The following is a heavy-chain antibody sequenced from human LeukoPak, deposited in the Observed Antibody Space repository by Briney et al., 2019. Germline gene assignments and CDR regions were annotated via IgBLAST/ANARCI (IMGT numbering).Heavy chain of an antibody. CDR1: GFTFSNYA. J-gene: IGHJ4*02. D-gene: IGHD1/OR15-1a*01. CDR3: AKYNGQLLEQWYYDY. Sequence: GGSLRLSCAASGFTFSNYAMSWVRQAAGKGLEWVSSIDKNDATTNYADSVRGRFTISRDNSKNTLHLQMSSLRAEDTAVYYCAKYNGQLLEQWYYDYWGQGTLVTVSS. CDR2: IDKNDATT. V-gene: IGHV3-23*01.